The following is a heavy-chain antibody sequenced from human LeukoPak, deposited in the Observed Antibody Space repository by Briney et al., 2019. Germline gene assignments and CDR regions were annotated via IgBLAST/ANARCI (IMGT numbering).Heavy chain of an antibody. CDR2: IKQDGSEK. CDR1: GFTFSSYW. V-gene: IGHV3-7*03. J-gene: IGHJ3*02. Sequence: GGSLRLSCAASGFTFSSYWMSWVRQAPGKGLEWVANIKQDGSEKYYVDSVKGRFTISRDNAKNSLYLQMSSLRAEDTAVYYCAKGTFTYYYDSSADAFDIWGQGTMVTVSS. D-gene: IGHD3-22*01. CDR3: AKGTFTYYYDSSADAFDI.